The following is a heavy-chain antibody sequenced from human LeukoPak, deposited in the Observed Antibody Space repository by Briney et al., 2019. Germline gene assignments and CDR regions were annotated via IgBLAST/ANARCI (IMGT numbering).Heavy chain of an antibody. CDR3: ARRSYYYDSSGTPGYYFDY. V-gene: IGHV4-38-2*01. CDR2: IYYSGST. CDR1: GYSISSGYY. J-gene: IGHJ4*02. Sequence: SETLSLTCAVSGYSISSGYYWGWIRQPPGKGLEWIGSIYYSGSTYYNPSLKSRVTISVDTSKNQFSLKLSSVTAADTAVYYCARRSYYYDSSGTPGYYFDYWGQGTLVTVSS. D-gene: IGHD3-22*01.